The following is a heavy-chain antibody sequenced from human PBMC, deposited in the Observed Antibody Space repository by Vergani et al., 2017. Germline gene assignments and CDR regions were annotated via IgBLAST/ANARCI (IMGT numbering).Heavy chain of an antibody. D-gene: IGHD6-6*01. CDR3: AKQLVGYFDY. CDR1: GGSISSSSYY. V-gene: IGHV4-39*01. Sequence: QLQLQESGPGLVKPSETLSLTCTVSGGSISSSSYYWGWIRQPPGKGLEWIGSIYYSGSTYYNPSRKSRVTISVDTSKNQFSLKLSSVTAADTAVYYCAKQLVGYFDYWGQGTLVTVSS. CDR2: IYYSGST. J-gene: IGHJ4*02.